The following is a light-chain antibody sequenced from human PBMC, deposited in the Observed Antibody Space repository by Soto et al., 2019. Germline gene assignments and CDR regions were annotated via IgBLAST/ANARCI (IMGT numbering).Light chain of an antibody. J-gene: IGLJ3*02. V-gene: IGLV2-14*01. Sequence: QSALTQPASVSGSPGQSITISCTGTTSDLGDYKYISWYQQHPGKVPKLIIYEVTNWPSGVSNRFSGSKSGNTDSLTISGLQAEDEADYYCSLYTISRVFGGGTKLTVL. CDR1: TSDLGDYKY. CDR2: EVT. CDR3: SLYTISRV.